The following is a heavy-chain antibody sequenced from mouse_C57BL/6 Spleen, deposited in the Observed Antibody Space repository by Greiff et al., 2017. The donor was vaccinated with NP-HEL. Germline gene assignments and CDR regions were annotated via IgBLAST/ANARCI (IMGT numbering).Heavy chain of an antibody. CDR3: AREDITTVVAHYFDY. D-gene: IGHD1-1*01. V-gene: IGHV1-55*01. CDR1: GYTFTSYW. Sequence: QVQLQQPGAELVKPGASVKMSCKASGYTFTSYWITWVKQRPGQGLEWIGDIYPGSGSTNYYEKFKSKATLTVDTSSSTAYMQLSSLTSEDSAVYYCAREDITTVVAHYFDYWGQGTTLTVSS. J-gene: IGHJ2*01. CDR2: IYPGSGST.